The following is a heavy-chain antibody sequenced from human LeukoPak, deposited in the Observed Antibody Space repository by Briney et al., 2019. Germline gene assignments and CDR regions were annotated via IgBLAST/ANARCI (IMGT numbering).Heavy chain of an antibody. D-gene: IGHD1-1*01. Sequence: ASEKVSCKACGYTVTGCYMQWVRQPPGQGLEGMGWIKTNSGGTNYAQKFQGRVTMTTDTSISTPYMELSRPRSADTAVYYCARELPSPNDHHYFDYWGQGTLVTVSS. CDR2: IKTNSGGT. J-gene: IGHJ4*02. V-gene: IGHV1-2*02. CDR1: GYTVTGCY. CDR3: ARELPSPNDHHYFDY.